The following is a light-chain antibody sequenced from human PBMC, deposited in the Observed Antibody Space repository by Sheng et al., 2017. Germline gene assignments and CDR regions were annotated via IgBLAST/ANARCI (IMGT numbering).Light chain of an antibody. CDR2: EVS. V-gene: IGLV2-14*01. CDR1: SSDVGGYNY. Sequence: QSALTQPASVSGSPGQSITISCTGTSSDVGGYNYVSWYQQHAGEVPKLLIYEVSNRASGVSNRFSGSKSGNMASLTISGLQAEDEADYYCISYTSSSTRVFGGGTKLTVL. J-gene: IGLJ3*02. CDR3: ISYTSSSTRV.